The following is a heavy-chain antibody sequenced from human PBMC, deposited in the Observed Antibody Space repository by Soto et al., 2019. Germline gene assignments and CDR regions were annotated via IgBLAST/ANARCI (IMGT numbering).Heavy chain of an antibody. CDR1: GFTFSSYA. Sequence: LSLSCSASGFTFSSYAMHWVRQAPGKGLEYVSAISSNGGSTYYADSVKGRFTISRDNSKNTLYLQMSSLRAEDTAVYYCVKGLLHNTAFDIWGQGTMVTVSS. D-gene: IGHD5-18*01. CDR3: VKGLLHNTAFDI. CDR2: ISSNGGST. J-gene: IGHJ3*02. V-gene: IGHV3-64D*06.